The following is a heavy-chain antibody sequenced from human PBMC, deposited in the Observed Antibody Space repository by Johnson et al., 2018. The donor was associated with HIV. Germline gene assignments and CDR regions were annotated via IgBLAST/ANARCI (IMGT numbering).Heavy chain of an antibody. CDR1: GFTFSNAW. CDR2: INWNGGTT. J-gene: IGHJ3*02. V-gene: IGHV3-23*04. D-gene: IGHD3-10*01. CDR3: ARDFVAFGECTAFDI. Sequence: VQLVESGGGLVKPGGSLRLSCAASGFTFSNAWMSWVRQAPGKGLEWVSGINWNGGTTGYADSLKGRFTISRDNSKNTLYLQMNSLRAEDTAVYYCARDFVAFGECTAFDIWGQGTMVTVSS.